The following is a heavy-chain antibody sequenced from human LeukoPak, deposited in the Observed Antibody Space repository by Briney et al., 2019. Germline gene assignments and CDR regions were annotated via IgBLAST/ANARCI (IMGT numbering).Heavy chain of an antibody. Sequence: PGESLKISCKSSGYTFTNYWIGWVRQMSGKGLEWMGIIYPGDSDTRYSPSFQGQVLVSADKSITTAYLQWSSLKASDTAMYYCATFGSGTSHDYWGQGTLVTVSS. V-gene: IGHV5-51*01. CDR3: ATFGSGTSHDY. J-gene: IGHJ4*02. D-gene: IGHD3-10*01. CDR2: IYPGDSDT. CDR1: GYTFTNYW.